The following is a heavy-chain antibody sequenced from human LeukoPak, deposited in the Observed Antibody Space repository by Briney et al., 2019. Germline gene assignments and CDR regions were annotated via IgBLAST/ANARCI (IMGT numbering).Heavy chain of an antibody. D-gene: IGHD6-13*01. Sequence: ASVKVSCTVSGYTLTELSMHWVRQAPGKRLEWMGGFDPEDGETIYAQKFQGRVTMTEDTSTDTAYMELSSLRSEDTAVYYCATDLAAAGTSPFDYWGQGTLVTVSS. J-gene: IGHJ4*02. CDR3: ATDLAAAGTSPFDY. CDR2: FDPEDGET. V-gene: IGHV1-24*01. CDR1: GYTLTELS.